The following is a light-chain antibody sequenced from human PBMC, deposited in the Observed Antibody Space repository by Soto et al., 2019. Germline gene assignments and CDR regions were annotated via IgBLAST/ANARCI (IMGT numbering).Light chain of an antibody. CDR1: QNINAW. V-gene: IGKV1-5*01. Sequence: DIQMTQAPSTLSASVGDSVTISCRASQNINAWLAWYQQKPGKAPKLLIYDVSTLDSGVPSRFSGSASGTEFTLTINNLESDDFATYYCQQYHRYSTFGQGTSVDIK. CDR3: QQYHRYST. CDR2: DVS. J-gene: IGKJ1*01.